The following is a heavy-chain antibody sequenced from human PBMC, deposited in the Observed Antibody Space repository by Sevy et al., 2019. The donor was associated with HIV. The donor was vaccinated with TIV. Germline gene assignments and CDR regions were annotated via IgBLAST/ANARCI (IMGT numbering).Heavy chain of an antibody. V-gene: IGHV4-59*02. CDR1: GVSVSPYY. J-gene: IGHJ4*02. D-gene: IGHD1-1*01. Sequence: SETLSLTCTVSGVSVSPYYWPWIRQPPGKGLECVAFSGSTNYNPSLKSRATTSVDTSKNQFSLKLSSVTAADTAIYYCARGGPNQQQLDYFDHWGQGTLVTVSS. CDR2: SGST. CDR3: ARGGPNQQQLDYFDH.